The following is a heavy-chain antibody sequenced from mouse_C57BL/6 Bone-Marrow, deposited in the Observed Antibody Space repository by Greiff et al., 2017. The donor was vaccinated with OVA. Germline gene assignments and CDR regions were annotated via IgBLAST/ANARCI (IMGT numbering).Heavy chain of an antibody. V-gene: IGHV1-7*01. CDR3: ASPHYGSSYEYAMDY. D-gene: IGHD1-1*01. CDR2: INPSRGYT. Sequence: VQLQQSGAELAKPGASVKLSCTASGYTFTSYWMHWVKQRPGQGLEWIGYINPSRGYTKYTQKFKDKATLTADKSSSTAYMPLSSLTYEDSAVYYCASPHYGSSYEYAMDYWGQGTSVTVSS. J-gene: IGHJ4*01. CDR1: GYTFTSYW.